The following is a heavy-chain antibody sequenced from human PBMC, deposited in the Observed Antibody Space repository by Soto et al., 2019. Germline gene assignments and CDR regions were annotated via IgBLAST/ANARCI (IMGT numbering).Heavy chain of an antibody. CDR3: ARGGNRYSNTASGVGGFDF. CDR2: IYYTGTT. J-gene: IGHJ4*02. V-gene: IGHV4-59*01. CDR1: GVSISSSY. D-gene: IGHD5-12*01. Sequence: SETLSLTCTVSGVSISSSYWSWIRQSPGTGLEWIGYIYYTGTTNYNPSLKRRVTISLDTAKNQFSLNVNSLTTADTAVYFCARGGNRYSNTASGVGGFDFWGQGTLVTAPQ.